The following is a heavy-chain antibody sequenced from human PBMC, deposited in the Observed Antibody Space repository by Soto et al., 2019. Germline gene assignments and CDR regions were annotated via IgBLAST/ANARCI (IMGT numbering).Heavy chain of an antibody. CDR3: ARDHLGIAAGDFDL. CDR1: GFSFDTYN. Sequence: EDQLVESGGGLVKPGGSLRLSFAASGFSFDTYNMNWVRQAPGKGLEWVSSISSGRPDIFYADSVRGRFTISRDDAKKSLFLQMNSLRADDTAVYYCARDHLGIAAGDFDLWGQGTLVTVSS. V-gene: IGHV3-21*02. J-gene: IGHJ4*02. D-gene: IGHD6-19*01. CDR2: ISSGRPDI.